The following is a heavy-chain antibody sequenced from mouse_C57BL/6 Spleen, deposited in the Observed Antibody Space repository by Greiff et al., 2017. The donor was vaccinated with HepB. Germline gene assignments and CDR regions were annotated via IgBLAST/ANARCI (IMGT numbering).Heavy chain of an antibody. CDR1: GYTFTSYW. CDR3: AIPHRYYGSSYGFAY. Sequence: QVHVKQPGAELVKPGASVKVSCKASGYTFTSYWMHWVKQRPGQGLEWIGRIHPSDSDTNYNQKFKGKATLTVDKSSSTAYMQLSSLTSEDSAVYYCAIPHRYYGSSYGFAYWGQGTLVTVSA. D-gene: IGHD1-1*01. CDR2: IHPSDSDT. J-gene: IGHJ3*01. V-gene: IGHV1-74*01.